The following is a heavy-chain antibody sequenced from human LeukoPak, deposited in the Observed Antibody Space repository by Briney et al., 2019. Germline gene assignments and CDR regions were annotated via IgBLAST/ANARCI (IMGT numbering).Heavy chain of an antibody. V-gene: IGHV3-30*02. D-gene: IGHD2-2*01. CDR3: AKDRCSRGNGCYYYYMDV. J-gene: IGHJ6*03. Sequence: PGGSLRLSCAPSGLTFSSYGMHWVRQAPGQGLEWVAYIQYDGSNEQYGDSVKGRFSISRDSSKNILYLQMNSLRAEDTAVYYCAKDRCSRGNGCYYYYMDVWGKGTTVTISS. CDR2: IQYDGSNE. CDR1: GLTFSSYG.